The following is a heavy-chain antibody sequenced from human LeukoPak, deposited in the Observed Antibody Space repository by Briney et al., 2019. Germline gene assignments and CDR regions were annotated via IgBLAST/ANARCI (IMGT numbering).Heavy chain of an antibody. Sequence: GGSLRLSCAASGLTFSNYAMSWVRQAPGKGLEWVSGISDSGGSTYYADSVKGRFIISRDNSKNTLYLQMNSLRAEDTAVYYCARERSNWFDPWGQGTLVTVSS. J-gene: IGHJ5*02. D-gene: IGHD3-16*01. CDR3: ARERSNWFDP. CDR1: GLTFSNYA. V-gene: IGHV3-23*01. CDR2: ISDSGGST.